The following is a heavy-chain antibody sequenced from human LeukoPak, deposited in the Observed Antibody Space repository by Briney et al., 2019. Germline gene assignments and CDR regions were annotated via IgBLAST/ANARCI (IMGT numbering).Heavy chain of an antibody. D-gene: IGHD1-26*01. V-gene: IGHV3-66*01. Sequence: GGSLRLSCAASGFTFSGYYMSWIRQAPGKGLEWVSVIYSGGSTYYAHSVKGRFTISRDNSKKTLHLQMNSLRAEDTAVYYCAKGAVGATIDAYDVWGQGTMVIVSS. CDR1: GFTFSGYY. CDR3: AKGAVGATIDAYDV. CDR2: IYSGGST. J-gene: IGHJ3*01.